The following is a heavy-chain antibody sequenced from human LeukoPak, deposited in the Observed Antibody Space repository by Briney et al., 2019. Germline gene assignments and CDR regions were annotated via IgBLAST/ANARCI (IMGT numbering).Heavy chain of an antibody. D-gene: IGHD3-22*01. Sequence: GGSLRLSCAASGFTFSSYAMSWVRQAPGKGLEWVSAISGSGGSTYYADSVKGRFTISRDNSKNTLYLQMNSLRAEDTAVYYCAKDLGYYYDSSGYSLFDYWGQGTLVTVSS. J-gene: IGHJ4*02. CDR2: ISGSGGST. CDR1: GFTFSSYA. V-gene: IGHV3-23*01. CDR3: AKDLGYYYDSSGYSLFDY.